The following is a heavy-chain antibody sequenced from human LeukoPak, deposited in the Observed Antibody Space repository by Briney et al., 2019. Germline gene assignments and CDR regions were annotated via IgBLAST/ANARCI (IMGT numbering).Heavy chain of an antibody. J-gene: IGHJ6*03. D-gene: IGHD2-2*02. Sequence: KSSETLSLTSTVSGGSISSYYWSWIRQPPGKGLEWIGYIYYSGSTNYNPSLKSRVTISVDTSKNQFSLKLSSVTAADTAVYYCARAAHCSSTSCYTYAEYYYYYYMDVWGKGTTVTVSS. CDR2: IYYSGST. CDR3: ARAAHCSSTSCYTYAEYYYYYYMDV. CDR1: GGSISSYY. V-gene: IGHV4-59*12.